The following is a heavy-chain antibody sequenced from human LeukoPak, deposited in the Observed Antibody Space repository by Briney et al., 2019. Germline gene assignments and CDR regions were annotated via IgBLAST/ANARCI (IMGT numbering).Heavy chain of an antibody. Sequence: KSSETLSLTCTVSGGSISSNSYYWGWIRQPPGKGLEWVGIIYDSGTTYNNPSLKSRVTISVDTSKNQFSLQLSAVTAADTAVYCCASWGATHHYFDSWGRGTLVTVSS. J-gene: IGHJ4*02. CDR2: IYDSGTT. V-gene: IGHV4-39*01. D-gene: IGHD1-26*01. CDR1: GGSISSNSYY. CDR3: ASWGATHHYFDS.